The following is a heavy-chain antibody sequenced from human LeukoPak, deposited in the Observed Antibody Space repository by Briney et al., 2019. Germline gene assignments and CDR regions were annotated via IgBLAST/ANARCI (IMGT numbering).Heavy chain of an antibody. V-gene: IGHV3-30*04. J-gene: IGHJ4*02. CDR1: GFTFSSYA. Sequence: GGSLRLSCAASGFTFSSYAMHWVRQAPGKGLEWVAVISYDGSNKYYADSVKGRFTISRDNSKNTLYLQMNSLRAEDTAVYYCAKDSNSWTGFDYWGQGTLVTVSS. D-gene: IGHD6-13*01. CDR2: ISYDGSNK. CDR3: AKDSNSWTGFDY.